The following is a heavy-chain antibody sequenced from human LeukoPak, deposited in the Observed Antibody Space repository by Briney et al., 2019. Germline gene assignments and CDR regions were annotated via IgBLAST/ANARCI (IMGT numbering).Heavy chain of an antibody. J-gene: IGHJ5*02. Sequence: SETLSLTCTVSGGSISSYCWSWIRQPPGKGLEWIGYIYYSGSTNYNPSLKSRVTISVDTSKNQFSLKLSSVTAADTAVYYCARGGYNWFDPWGQGTLVTVSS. CDR3: ARGGYNWFDP. V-gene: IGHV4-59*01. CDR1: GGSISSYC. D-gene: IGHD3-16*01. CDR2: IYYSGST.